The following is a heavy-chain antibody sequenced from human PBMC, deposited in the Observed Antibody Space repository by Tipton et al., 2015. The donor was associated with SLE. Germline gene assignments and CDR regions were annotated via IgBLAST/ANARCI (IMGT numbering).Heavy chain of an antibody. CDR2: IYYSGST. J-gene: IGHJ4*02. CDR1: GGSISNYY. CDR3: ASSIAAAGTRNY. Sequence: TLSLTCTVSGGSISNYYWGWVRQPPGKGLEWIGSIYYSGSTYYNPSLKSRVTISVDTSKNQFSLKLSSVTAADTAVYYCASSIAAAGTRNYWGQGTLVTVSS. D-gene: IGHD6-13*01. V-gene: IGHV4-39*07.